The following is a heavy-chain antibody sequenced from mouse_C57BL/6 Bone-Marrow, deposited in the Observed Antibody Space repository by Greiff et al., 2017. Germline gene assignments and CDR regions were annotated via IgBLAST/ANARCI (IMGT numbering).Heavy chain of an antibody. CDR3: ARRPERGWFAY. J-gene: IGHJ3*01. CDR1: GFTFSDYG. Sequence: EVQGVESGGGLVKSGGSLKLSCAASGFTFSDYGMHWVRQAPEKGLEWVAYISSGSSTIYYADTVKGRFTISRDNAKNTLFLQMTSLRSEDTAMYYCARRPERGWFAYWGQGTLVTVSA. CDR2: ISSGSSTI. V-gene: IGHV5-17*01.